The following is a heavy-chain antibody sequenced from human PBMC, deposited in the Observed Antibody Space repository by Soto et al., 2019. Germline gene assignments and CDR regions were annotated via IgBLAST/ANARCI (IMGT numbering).Heavy chain of an antibody. D-gene: IGHD6-13*01. CDR1: GFTFSSYA. CDR3: AVRGANSWSRIDY. J-gene: IGHJ4*02. CDR2: ISGSGGTT. V-gene: IGHV3-23*01. Sequence: EVQLLESGGGLVQPGGSLRLSCAASGFTFSSYAMTWVRQAPGKGLEWVSAISGSGGTTYYAESVKGRFSISRDNFKNTLSLQMNSLRAEDMAVYYCAVRGANSWSRIDYWGQGTLVTVSS.